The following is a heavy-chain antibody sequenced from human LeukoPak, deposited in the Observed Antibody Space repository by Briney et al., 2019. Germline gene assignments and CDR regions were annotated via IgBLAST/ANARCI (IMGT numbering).Heavy chain of an antibody. CDR1: GFHFSSYA. D-gene: IGHD1-26*01. CDR2: ISGSLGNI. V-gene: IGHV3-23*01. J-gene: IGHJ5*01. Sequence: GASLRLSCAASGFHFSSYAMSWVRQAPGKGLEWVAAISGSLGNIYYADAVKGRFTISRDNSRDTLHMQMNSLRVEDTAVFYCAKGIVGPTNSWFDYWGQGILVTVSS. CDR3: AKGIVGPTNSWFDY.